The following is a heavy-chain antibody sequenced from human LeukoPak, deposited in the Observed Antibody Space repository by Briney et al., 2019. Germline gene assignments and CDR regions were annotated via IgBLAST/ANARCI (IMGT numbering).Heavy chain of an antibody. D-gene: IGHD6-6*01. CDR1: GFTFSSYG. Sequence: GGSLRLSCAASGFTFSSYGMNWVRQAPGKGLEWVSSISSSSSYIYYADSVKGRFTISRDNAKNSLYLQMNSLRAEDTAVYYCARPFEYSRYYYYYYMDVWGKGTTVTVSS. J-gene: IGHJ6*03. V-gene: IGHV3-21*01. CDR3: ARPFEYSRYYYYYYMDV. CDR2: ISSSSSYI.